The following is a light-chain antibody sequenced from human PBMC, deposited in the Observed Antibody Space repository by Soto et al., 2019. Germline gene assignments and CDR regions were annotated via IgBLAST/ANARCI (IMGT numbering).Light chain of an antibody. J-gene: IGKJ1*01. Sequence: DIVMTQSPDSLAVSLGERATINCKSSQSVVFSSNKQSYLAWYQQKPGQPPKLLIYWASTRKFRVPELFSGWGSGTDFTLTINSLRAEDVAVYYCQQYYNSVTFGQGTRVEL. CDR3: QQYYNSVT. V-gene: IGKV4-1*01. CDR1: QSVVFSSNKQSY. CDR2: WAS.